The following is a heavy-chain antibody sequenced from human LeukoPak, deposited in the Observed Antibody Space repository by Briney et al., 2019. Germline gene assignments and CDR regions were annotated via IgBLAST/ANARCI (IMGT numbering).Heavy chain of an antibody. J-gene: IGHJ6*03. Sequence: EGSLRLSCAASGFTYSSYAMSWVRQAPGKGLEWVSGISGSGTSTYYADSVKGRFTTSRDNAKNSLYLQMNSLRAEDTAVYYCARARSYYYYYMDVWGRGTTVTISS. CDR3: ARARSYYYYYMDV. CDR2: ISGSGTST. CDR1: GFTYSSYA. V-gene: IGHV3-23*01.